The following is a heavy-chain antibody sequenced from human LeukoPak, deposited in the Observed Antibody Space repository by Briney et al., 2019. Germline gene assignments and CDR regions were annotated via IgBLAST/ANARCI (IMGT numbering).Heavy chain of an antibody. CDR2: ISYDGSNK. D-gene: IGHD3-9*01. V-gene: IGHV3-30*18. J-gene: IGHJ4*02. CDR3: AKGRVKYYFDY. CDR1: GFTFSSYG. Sequence: PGGSLRLSCAASGFTFSSYGMHWVRQAPGKGLEWVAVISYDGSNKYYADSVKGRFTISRDNSKNTLYLQMNSLRAEDTAVYYCAKGRVKYYFDYWGQGTLVTVSS.